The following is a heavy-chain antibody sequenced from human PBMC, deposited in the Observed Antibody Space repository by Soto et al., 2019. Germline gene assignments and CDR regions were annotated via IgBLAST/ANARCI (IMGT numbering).Heavy chain of an antibody. CDR3: ARATKNYDILTPNYYYYGMDV. V-gene: IGHV5-51*01. Sequence: GESLKISCKGSGYSFTSYRIVWVRQMPGKGLEWMGIIYPGDSETRYSPSLQGQVTMTRDTSISTAYMELSRLRSDDTAVYYCARATKNYDILTPNYYYYGMDVWGQGTTVTVSS. J-gene: IGHJ6*02. CDR2: IYPGDSET. D-gene: IGHD3-9*01. CDR1: GYSFTSYR.